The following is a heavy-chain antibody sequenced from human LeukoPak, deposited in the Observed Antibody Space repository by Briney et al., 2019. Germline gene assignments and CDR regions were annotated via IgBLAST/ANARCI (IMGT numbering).Heavy chain of an antibody. CDR1: GGSISSGGYS. CDR3: AGHHPRNTVDF. CDR2: IYHSGST. J-gene: IGHJ4*02. Sequence: NTSETLSLTCAVSGGSISSGGYSWSWIRQPPGKGLEWIGYIYHSGSTYYNPSLKSRVTVSVDTSKNQFSLKLSSVTAADTAVYYCAGHHPRNTVDFWGQGTLVTVSS. D-gene: IGHD2/OR15-2a*01. V-gene: IGHV4-30-2*01.